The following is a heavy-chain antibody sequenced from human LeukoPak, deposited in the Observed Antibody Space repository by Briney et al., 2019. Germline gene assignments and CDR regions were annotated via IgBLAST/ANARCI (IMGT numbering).Heavy chain of an antibody. J-gene: IGHJ5*02. V-gene: IGHV3-20*04. D-gene: IGHD2-21*01. CDR1: GFIFDDYD. CDR3: ARRAGGLARNNWFDP. CDR2: INWNGGGT. Sequence: GGSLRLSCAASGFIFDDYDMTWVRHAPGKGLEWVSGINWNGGGTVYADSVKGRFTISRDNSKNTLYLQMNSLRAVDTAVYYCARRAGGLARNNWFDPWGQGTLVTVSS.